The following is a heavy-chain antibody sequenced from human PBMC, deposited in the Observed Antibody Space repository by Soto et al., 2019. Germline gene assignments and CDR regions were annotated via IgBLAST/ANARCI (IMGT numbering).Heavy chain of an antibody. J-gene: IGHJ3*02. Sequence: AASVKVSCKASGGTFSSYAISWVRQAPGQGLEWMGGIIPIFGTANYAQKFQGRVTITADESTSTAYMELSSLRSEDTAVYYCARDSSTYSSSWYSSDDAFDIWGQGTMVTVSS. CDR3: ARDSSTYSSSWYSSDDAFDI. V-gene: IGHV1-69*13. D-gene: IGHD6-13*01. CDR1: GGTFSSYA. CDR2: IIPIFGTA.